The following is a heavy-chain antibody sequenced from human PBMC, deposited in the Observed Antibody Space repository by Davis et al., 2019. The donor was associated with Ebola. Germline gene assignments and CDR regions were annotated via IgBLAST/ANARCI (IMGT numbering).Heavy chain of an antibody. CDR3: ASFRVVYYESNPHYYGMDV. D-gene: IGHD3-22*01. J-gene: IGHJ6*04. CDR1: GFTFSNYG. CDR2: IWYDGSHK. V-gene: IGHV3-33*01. Sequence: GESLKIPCAASGFTFSNYGMHWVRQAPGKGLEWLAVIWYDGSHKYYADSVKGRFTISRDNSKNTLYLEMNSLRAEDTAVYYCASFRVVYYESNPHYYGMDVWGEGATVTVSS.